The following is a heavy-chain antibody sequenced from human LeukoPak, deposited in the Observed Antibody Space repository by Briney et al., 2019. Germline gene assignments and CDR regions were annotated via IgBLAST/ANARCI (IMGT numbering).Heavy chain of an antibody. V-gene: IGHV3-15*01. Sequence: GGSLRLSCAASGFTFTKDWMTWVRQAPGKGLEWVGRIKSKTGGGTTDYAAPVKGRFTISRDDSNNTLYLQMNSLRTEDTAVYYCSQMVRGFWGQGTLVTVSS. CDR1: GFTFTKDW. CDR2: IKSKTGGGTT. J-gene: IGHJ4*02. CDR3: SQMVRGF. D-gene: IGHD3-10*01.